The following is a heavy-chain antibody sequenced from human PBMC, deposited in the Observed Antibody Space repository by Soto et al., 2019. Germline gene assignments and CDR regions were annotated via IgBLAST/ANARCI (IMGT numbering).Heavy chain of an antibody. J-gene: IGHJ4*02. CDR1: GGSISSYY. CDR2: IYYSGST. V-gene: IGHV4-59*08. D-gene: IGHD3-16*02. CDR3: ARHAYDYIWGSYRPIFDY. Sequence: SGTLSLTCTVSGGSISSYYWSWIRQPPGKGLEWIGYIYYSGSTNYNPSLKSRVTISVDTSKNQFSLKLSSVTAADTAVYYCARHAYDYIWGSYRPIFDYWGQGTLVTVSS.